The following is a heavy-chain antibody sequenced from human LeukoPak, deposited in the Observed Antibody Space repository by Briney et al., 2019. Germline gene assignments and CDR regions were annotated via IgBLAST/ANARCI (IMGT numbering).Heavy chain of an antibody. D-gene: IGHD3-10*01. Sequence: PGGSLRLSCAASGFTFSSYGMHWVRQAPGKGLEWVAFIRYDGSNKYYADSVKGRFTISRGNSKNTLYLQMNSLRAEGTAVYYCAKDGSPGGYFDYWGQGTLVTVSS. V-gene: IGHV3-30*02. CDR1: GFTFSSYG. CDR2: IRYDGSNK. CDR3: AKDGSPGGYFDY. J-gene: IGHJ4*02.